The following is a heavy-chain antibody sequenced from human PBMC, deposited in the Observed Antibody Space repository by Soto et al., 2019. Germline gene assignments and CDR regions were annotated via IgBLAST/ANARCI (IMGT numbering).Heavy chain of an antibody. CDR2: MNPNTGDT. CDR3: ARGEGYIFDY. J-gene: IGHJ4*02. V-gene: IGHV1-8*01. Sequence: QVQLVQSGAEVKKPGASMKVSCKASGYTFISYDINWVRQATGQGLEWMGWMNPNTGDTGYAQKFQGRVTMTRNTSINTANLELSSLRSDDTAVYFCARGEGYIFDYWGQGTLVTVSS. CDR1: GYTFISYD. D-gene: IGHD5-12*01.